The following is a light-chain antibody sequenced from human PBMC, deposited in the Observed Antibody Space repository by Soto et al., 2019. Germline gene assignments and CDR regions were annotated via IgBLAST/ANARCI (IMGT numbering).Light chain of an antibody. CDR3: QQYNTYPWT. J-gene: IGKJ1*01. V-gene: IGKV1-5*03. Sequence: DIQMTQSPSTLSASVGDRVTITCRASQSINTWLAWYRQKPGKAPNLLIYKASSWESGVPSRFSGSGSGTEFTLTISSLQPDDFATYYCQQYNTYPWTFGQGTKVEIK. CDR2: KAS. CDR1: QSINTW.